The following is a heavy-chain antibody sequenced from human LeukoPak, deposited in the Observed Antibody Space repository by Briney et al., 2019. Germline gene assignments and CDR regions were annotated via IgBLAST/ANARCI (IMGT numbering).Heavy chain of an antibody. J-gene: IGHJ3*02. CDR2: IYYSGST. V-gene: IGHV4-39*07. Sequence: SETLSLTCTVSGGSISSSSYYWGWIRQPPGKGLEWIGSIYYSGSTYYNPSLKSRVTISVDTSKNQFSLKLSSVTAADTAVYYCARFPGDEDAFDIWGQGTMVTVSS. CDR1: GGSISSSSYY. CDR3: ARFPGDEDAFDI. D-gene: IGHD3-10*01.